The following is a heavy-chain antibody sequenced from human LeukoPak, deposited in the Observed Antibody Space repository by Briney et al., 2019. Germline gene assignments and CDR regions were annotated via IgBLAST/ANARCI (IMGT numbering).Heavy chain of an antibody. CDR3: ARDRADYCYYGMDV. V-gene: IGHV4-30-4*01. CDR2: IYYSGST. CDR1: GGSISSGGYY. Sequence: SEALSLTCTVSGGSISSGGYYWSWIRQPPGKGLEWIGYIYYSGSTYYNPSLKSRVTISVDTSKNQFSLKLSSVTAADTAVYYCARDRADYCYYGMDVWGQGTTVTVSS. J-gene: IGHJ6*02. D-gene: IGHD3-10*01.